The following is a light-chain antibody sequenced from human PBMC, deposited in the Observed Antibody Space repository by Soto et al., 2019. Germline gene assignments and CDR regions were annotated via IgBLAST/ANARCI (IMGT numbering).Light chain of an antibody. CDR1: SSDLAIYNY. J-gene: IGLJ1*01. CDR3: SSYTDSSTYV. Sequence: QSVLTQPASVSGSPGQSITISCTGTSSDLAIYNYVSWYQQQPGKAPKLMIYQVTNRPSGVSNRFSGSRSGNTASLTISGLQAEDEDDYYCSSYTDSSTYVFGTGTKLTVL. V-gene: IGLV2-14*01. CDR2: QVT.